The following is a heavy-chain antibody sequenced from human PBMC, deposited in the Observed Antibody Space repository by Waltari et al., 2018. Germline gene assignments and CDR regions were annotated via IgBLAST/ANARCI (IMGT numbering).Heavy chain of an antibody. CDR1: GGSFSGYY. D-gene: IGHD6-25*01. J-gene: IGHJ4*02. V-gene: IGHV4-34*01. CDR2: INHSGST. CDR3: ARGLSGGGEFLN. Sequence: QVQLQQWGAGLLKPSETLSLTCAVYGGSFSGYYWSWIRQPPGKGLEWIGEINHSGSTNDNPSLKSRVTISVDTSKNQFSLKLSSVTAADTAVYCCARGLSGGGEFLNWGQGTLVTVSS.